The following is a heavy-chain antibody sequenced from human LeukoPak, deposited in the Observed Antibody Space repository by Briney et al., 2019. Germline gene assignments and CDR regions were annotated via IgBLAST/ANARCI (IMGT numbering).Heavy chain of an antibody. J-gene: IGHJ4*02. CDR3: AKLSRRDYSSGPGY. Sequence: GGSLRLSCAASGFTFSSYAMSWVRQAPGKGLEWVSAISGSGGSTYYADSVKGRFTISRDNSKNTLYLQMNSLRAEDTAVYYCAKLSRRDYSSGPGYWGQGTLVTVSS. CDR1: GFTFSSYA. D-gene: IGHD4-11*01. V-gene: IGHV3-23*01. CDR2: ISGSGGST.